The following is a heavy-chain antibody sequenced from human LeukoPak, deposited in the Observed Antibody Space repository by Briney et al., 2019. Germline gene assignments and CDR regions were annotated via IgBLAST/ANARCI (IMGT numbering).Heavy chain of an antibody. CDR1: GGSFSGYY. J-gene: IGHJ6*03. D-gene: IGHD2/OR15-2a*01. Sequence: PSETLSLTCAVYGGSFSGYYWSWIRQPPGKGLEWIGEINHSGSTNYNPSLKSRVTISVDTSKNQFSLKLSSVTAADTAVYYCARGEGTTFGRYYYYYYMDVWGKGTTVTVSS. CDR2: INHSGST. CDR3: ARGEGTTFGRYYYYYYMDV. V-gene: IGHV4-34*01.